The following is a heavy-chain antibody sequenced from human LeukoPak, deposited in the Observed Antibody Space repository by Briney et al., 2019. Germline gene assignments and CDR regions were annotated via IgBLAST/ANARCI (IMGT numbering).Heavy chain of an antibody. CDR3: ARHVAAAIKAHYYMDV. Sequence: SETLSLTCTVSGGSISSGGYYWSWIRQPPGKGLEWIGYIYHSGSTYYNPSLKSRVTISVDRSKNQFSLKLSSVTAADTAVYYCARHVAAAIKAHYYMDVWGKGTTVTVSS. CDR1: GGSISSGGYY. CDR2: IYHSGST. V-gene: IGHV4-30-2*01. J-gene: IGHJ6*03. D-gene: IGHD2-2*02.